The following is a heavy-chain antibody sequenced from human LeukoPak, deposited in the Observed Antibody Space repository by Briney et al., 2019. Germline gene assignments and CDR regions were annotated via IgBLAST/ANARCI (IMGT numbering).Heavy chain of an antibody. J-gene: IGHJ4*02. D-gene: IGHD5-24*01. CDR3: ARGDGYNYFEY. CDR1: GFAFNKFG. V-gene: IGHV3-30*02. CDR2: IRYDGTNE. Sequence: GGSLRLSCAASGFAFNKFGMHWVRQAPGKGLEWVAFIRYDGTNEFYADSVKGRFTISRDNSKNTLYLQMNTLRAEDTAVYYCARGDGYNYFEYWGQGILVTVSS.